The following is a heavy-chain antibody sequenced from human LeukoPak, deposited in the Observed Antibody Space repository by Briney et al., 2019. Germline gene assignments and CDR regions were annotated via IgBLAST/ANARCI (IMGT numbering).Heavy chain of an antibody. D-gene: IGHD3-10*01. Sequence: GGSLRLSCAASGFTFSSYAMSWVRQAPGKGLERVSAISGSGGSTYYADSVKGRFTISRDTSKNTLYLQMNSLRAEDTAVYYCAKDHLGYYGSGSYYYFDYWGQGTLVTVSS. J-gene: IGHJ4*02. CDR3: AKDHLGYYGSGSYYYFDY. V-gene: IGHV3-23*01. CDR2: ISGSGGST. CDR1: GFTFSSYA.